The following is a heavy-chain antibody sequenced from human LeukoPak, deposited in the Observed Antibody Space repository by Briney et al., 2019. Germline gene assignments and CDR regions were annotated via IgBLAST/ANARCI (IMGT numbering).Heavy chain of an antibody. CDR2: INVRGDGT. D-gene: IGHD3-10*01. Sequence: PGGSLRLSCAASGFTFNSFAFTWVRQAPGRGLEWVSAINVRGDGTYYAESVRGRFTISRDNSKNTLYLQMNSLRAEGTAVYYCAKDSHYYGSGSPFGAFDIWGQGTMVTVSS. CDR1: GFTFNSFA. CDR3: AKDSHYYGSGSPFGAFDI. J-gene: IGHJ3*02. V-gene: IGHV3-23*01.